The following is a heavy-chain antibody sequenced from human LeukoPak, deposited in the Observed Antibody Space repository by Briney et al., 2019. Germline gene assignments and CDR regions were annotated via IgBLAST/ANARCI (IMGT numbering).Heavy chain of an antibody. Sequence: GGSLRLSCAASGSTFSSYSMNWVRQAPGKGLEWVSSISSSSSYIYYADSVKGRFTISRDNAKNSLYLQMNSLGAEDTAVYYCARGPLGCSSTSCYEGYYGMDVWGQGTTVTVSS. V-gene: IGHV3-21*01. CDR2: ISSSSSYI. CDR3: ARGPLGCSSTSCYEGYYGMDV. D-gene: IGHD2-2*01. J-gene: IGHJ6*02. CDR1: GSTFSSYS.